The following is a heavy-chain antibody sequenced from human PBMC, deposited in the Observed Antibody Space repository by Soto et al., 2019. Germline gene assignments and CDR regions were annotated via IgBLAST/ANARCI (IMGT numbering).Heavy chain of an antibody. CDR3: ARGDYVLRYFDY. V-gene: IGHV1-18*01. CDR1: GYTFTRHG. J-gene: IGHJ4*02. Sequence: ASVKVSCKASGYTFTRHGISWVRQAPGQGLEWMGWISTYNGNTNYAQNLQDRVTVTTDTSTSTAYMELRSLRSDDTAVYYCARGDYVLRYFDYWGQGTLVTSPQ. D-gene: IGHD3-9*01. CDR2: ISTYNGNT.